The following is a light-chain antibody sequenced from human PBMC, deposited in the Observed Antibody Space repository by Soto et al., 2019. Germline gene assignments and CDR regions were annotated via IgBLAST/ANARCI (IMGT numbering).Light chain of an antibody. CDR2: TNN. V-gene: IGLV1-44*01. CDR3: ASWDGSLQTWV. J-gene: IGLJ3*02. CDR1: SSNIGRNI. Sequence: QSVLTQPPSASGTPGQRVTISCYGSSSNIGRNIVNWYQHLPGTAPKLLISTNNQRPSGVPDRCSDSRSGTSASLAISGLQSEDEADYYCASWDGSLQTWVFGGGTKLTVL.